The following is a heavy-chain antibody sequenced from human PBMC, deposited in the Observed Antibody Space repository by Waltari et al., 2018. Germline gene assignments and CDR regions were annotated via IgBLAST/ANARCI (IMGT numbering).Heavy chain of an antibody. J-gene: IGHJ4*02. D-gene: IGHD3-22*01. CDR2: SIPIFGTA. V-gene: IGHV1-69*08. CDR3: ARDHYDSSGYLV. CDR1: GSTFSSYA. Sequence: QVQLVQSGAEVKKPGSSVKVSCKASGSTFSSYAISWVRQAPGQGLEWMGRSIPIFGTANYAKKFQGRVTITADKSTSTAYMELSSLRSEDTAVYYCARDHYDSSGYLVWGQGTLVTVSS.